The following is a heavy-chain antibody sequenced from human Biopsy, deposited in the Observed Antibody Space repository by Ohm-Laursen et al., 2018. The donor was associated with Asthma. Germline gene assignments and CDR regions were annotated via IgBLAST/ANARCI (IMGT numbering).Heavy chain of an antibody. CDR3: AKDPRIYGDNVAGMDV. J-gene: IGHJ6*02. V-gene: IGHV3-53*05. CDR1: GLTVSRDH. CDR2: IYSGGTS. D-gene: IGHD4-17*01. Sequence: SLRLSCAASGLTVSRDHMFWVRQAPGKGLEWVSVIYSGGTSHTADSVRGRFTISRDFSKNTLHLQMHSLRVEDTAVYYCAKDPRIYGDNVAGMDVWGQGTTVIVSS.